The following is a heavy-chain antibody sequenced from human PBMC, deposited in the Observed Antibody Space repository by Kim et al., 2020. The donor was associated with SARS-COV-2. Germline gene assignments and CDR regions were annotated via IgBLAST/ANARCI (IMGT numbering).Heavy chain of an antibody. CDR3: AGVLGVLVPAANGDF. Sequence: ASVKVSCKASGYRFSSRGVGWVRQAPGQGLEWMGWISVSTGHTNYAQKFQGRVTMTTDTSTSTAYMELRSLRSDDTAVYYCAGVLGVLVPAANGDFWGQGTLVIVSS. CDR2: ISVSTGHT. V-gene: IGHV1-18*04. D-gene: IGHD2-2*01. J-gene: IGHJ4*02. CDR1: GYRFSSRG.